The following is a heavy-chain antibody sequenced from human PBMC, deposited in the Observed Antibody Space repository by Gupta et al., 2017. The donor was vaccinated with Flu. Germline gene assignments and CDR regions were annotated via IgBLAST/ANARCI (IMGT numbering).Heavy chain of an antibody. V-gene: IGHV3-23*01. Sequence: AKGLGWVSAISGSGGSTYYADSVKGRFTISRDNSKNTLYLQMNSLRAEDTAVYYCAKGTCSSTSCYPYYFDYWGQGTLVTVSS. CDR2: ISGSGGST. D-gene: IGHD2-2*01. J-gene: IGHJ4*02. CDR3: AKGTCSSTSCYPYYFDY.